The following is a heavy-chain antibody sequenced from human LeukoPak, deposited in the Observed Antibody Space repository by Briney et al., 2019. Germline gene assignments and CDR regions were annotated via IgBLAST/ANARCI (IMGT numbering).Heavy chain of an antibody. V-gene: IGHV1-69*05. CDR2: IIPIFGTA. D-gene: IGHD3-10*01. CDR3: ARAPIYGSGSLDY. J-gene: IGHJ4*02. Sequence: ASVKVSCKASGGTFSSYAISWVRQAPGQGLEWMGGIIPIFGTANYAQKFQGRVTMTRDMSTSTVYMELSSLRSEDTAVYYCARAPIYGSGSLDYWGQGTLVTVSS. CDR1: GGTFSSYA.